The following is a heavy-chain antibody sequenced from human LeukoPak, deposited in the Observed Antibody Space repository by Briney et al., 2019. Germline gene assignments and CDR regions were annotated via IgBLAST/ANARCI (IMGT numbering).Heavy chain of an antibody. D-gene: IGHD7-27*01. CDR2: IKQDGADK. Sequence: GGSLSLSCAASGFTFSNYHMTWVRQAPGKGLEWVANIKQDGADKYYVDSVKGRFTISRDNAKNSLYLQMSSLRADDTAVYFCARGRNRLGVLYYFDYWGQGTLVTVSS. J-gene: IGHJ4*02. V-gene: IGHV3-7*05. CDR1: GFTFSNYH. CDR3: ARGRNRLGVLYYFDY.